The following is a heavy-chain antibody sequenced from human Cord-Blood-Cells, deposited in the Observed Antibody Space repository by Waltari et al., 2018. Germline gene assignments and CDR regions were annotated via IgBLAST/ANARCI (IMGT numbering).Heavy chain of an antibody. J-gene: IGHJ4*02. CDR2: MNPNSGNT. V-gene: IGHV1-8*01. CDR3: ARGAYSGYDSNY. Sequence: QVQLVQSGAAVKQPGDSVKVSCKASGSPFTSYDLNWVRQATGQGLEWMGWMNPNSGNTGYAQKFQGRVTMTRNTSISTAYMELSSLRSEDTAVYYCARGAYSGYDSNYWGQGTLVTVSS. D-gene: IGHD5-12*01. CDR1: GSPFTSYD.